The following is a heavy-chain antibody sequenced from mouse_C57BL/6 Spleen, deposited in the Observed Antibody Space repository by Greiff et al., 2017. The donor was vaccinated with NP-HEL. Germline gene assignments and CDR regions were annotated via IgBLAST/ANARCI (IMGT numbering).Heavy chain of an antibody. CDR3: ARERIPYFDY. CDR1: GFTFSSYG. Sequence: DVHLVESGGDLVKPGGSLKLSCAASGFTFSSYGMSWVRQTPDKRLEWVATISSGGSYTYYPDSVKGRFTISRDNAKNTLYLQMSSLKSEDTAMYYCARERIPYFDYWGQGTTLTVSS. J-gene: IGHJ2*01. D-gene: IGHD6-1*01. CDR2: ISSGGSYT. V-gene: IGHV5-6*01.